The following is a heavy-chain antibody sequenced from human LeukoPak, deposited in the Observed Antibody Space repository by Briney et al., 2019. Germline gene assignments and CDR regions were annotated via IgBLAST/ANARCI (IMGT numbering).Heavy chain of an antibody. CDR1: GGSFSGYY. V-gene: IGHV4-34*01. D-gene: IGHD3-16*02. J-gene: IGHJ4*02. CDR3: ARGHWDYDYVWGSYRYYVFDY. Sequence: SETLSLTCAVYGGSFSGYYWSWIRQPPGKGLEWIGEINHSGSTNYNPSLKSRVTMSVDTSKNQFSLKLSSVTAADTAVYYCARGHWDYDYVWGSYRYYVFDYWGQGTLVTVSS. CDR2: INHSGST.